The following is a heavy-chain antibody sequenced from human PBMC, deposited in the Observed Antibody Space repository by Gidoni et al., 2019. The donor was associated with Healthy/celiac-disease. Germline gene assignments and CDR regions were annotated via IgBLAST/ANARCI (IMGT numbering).Heavy chain of an antibody. Sequence: QVQLQQWGAGLFKPSEPLSLTCAVYGGSFSGYYWSWIRQPPGKGLEWIGEINHSGSTNYNPSLKSRVTISVDTSKNQFSLKLSSVTAADTAVYYCASGGIRGVIHYWGQGTLVTVSS. CDR3: ASGGIRGVIHY. CDR2: INHSGST. CDR1: GGSFSGYY. V-gene: IGHV4-34*01. D-gene: IGHD3-10*01. J-gene: IGHJ4*02.